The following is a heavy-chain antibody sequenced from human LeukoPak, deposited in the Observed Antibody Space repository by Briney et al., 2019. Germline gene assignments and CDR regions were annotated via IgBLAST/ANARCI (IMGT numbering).Heavy chain of an antibody. Sequence: GASVKVSCKASGYTFTGYYMHWVRQAPGQGLEWMGRINPNSGGTNYAQKFQGRVTMTRDTSISTAYMELSRLRSDYTAVYYCAREHGYRYYDSSGYYYGWGQGTLVTVSS. J-gene: IGHJ4*02. V-gene: IGHV1-2*06. CDR1: GYTFTGYY. CDR3: AREHGYRYYDSSGYYYG. D-gene: IGHD3-22*01. CDR2: INPNSGGT.